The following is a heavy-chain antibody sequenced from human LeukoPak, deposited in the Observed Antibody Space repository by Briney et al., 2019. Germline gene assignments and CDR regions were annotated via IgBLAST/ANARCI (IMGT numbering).Heavy chain of an antibody. CDR1: GFTFSSYW. J-gene: IGHJ4*02. V-gene: IGHV3-7*01. Sequence: GGSLRLSCAASGFTFSSYWMSWVRQAPGKGLEWVANIKQDGSEKYYVDSVKGRFTISRDNAKNSLYLQMNSLRAEDTAVYYCATPPDIAAVGIWGQGTLVTVSS. CDR2: IKQDGSEK. CDR3: ATPPDIAAVGI. D-gene: IGHD6-13*01.